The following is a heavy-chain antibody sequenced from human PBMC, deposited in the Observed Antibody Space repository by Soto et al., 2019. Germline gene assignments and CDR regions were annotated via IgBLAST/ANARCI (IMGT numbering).Heavy chain of an antibody. V-gene: IGHV3-23*01. D-gene: IGHD4-17*01. CDR3: AKDTRSADYVRWFGA. CDR1: GFTFSSYA. CDR2: ITASGGRT. Sequence: GGSLRLSCTASGFTFSSYAMTWVRQAPGRGLEGVSGITASGGRTFYGDSVKGRFTISRDNSRSTLYLQMNSLRAEDTAVYYCAKDTRSADYVRWFGAWGQGTLVTVSS. J-gene: IGHJ5*02.